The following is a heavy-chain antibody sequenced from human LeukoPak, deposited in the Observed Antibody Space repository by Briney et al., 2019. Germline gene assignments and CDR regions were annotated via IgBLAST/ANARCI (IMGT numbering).Heavy chain of an antibody. CDR2: IYSGGST. J-gene: IGHJ4*02. V-gene: IGHV3-53*01. D-gene: IGHD6-19*01. CDR1: GFTVSSNY. Sequence: GGSLRLSCAASGFTVSSNYMSWVRQAPGKGLEWVSVIYSGGSTYYADSVKGRFTISRDNSKNTLYLQMNSLRAEDTAVYYCAREIGGYSSGWYSEYWGQGTLVTVSS. CDR3: AREIGGYSSGWYSEY.